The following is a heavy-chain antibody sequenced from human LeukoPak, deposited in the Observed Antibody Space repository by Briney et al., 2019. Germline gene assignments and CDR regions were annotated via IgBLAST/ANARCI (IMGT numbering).Heavy chain of an antibody. Sequence: PGESLRLSCAASGFSVSGNDLTWVRQAPGKGREWVSAISGSGGNTYHEASVKGRFTIYRDNSTNTLYLQMNSLRAEDTAIYYCAKDYSTSWWFHYWGQGTLVTVSS. J-gene: IGHJ4*02. CDR1: GFSVSGND. CDR2: ISGSGGNT. CDR3: AKDYSTSWWFHY. D-gene: IGHD6-13*01. V-gene: IGHV3-23*01.